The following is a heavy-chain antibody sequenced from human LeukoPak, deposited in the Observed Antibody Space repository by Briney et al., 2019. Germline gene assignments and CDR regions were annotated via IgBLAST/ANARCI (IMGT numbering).Heavy chain of an antibody. V-gene: IGHV4-31*03. CDR3: AREADRGPNYFDY. D-gene: IGHD2-15*01. J-gene: IGHJ4*02. CDR2: IYYSGST. Sequence: SQTLSLTCTVSGGSISSGGYYWSWIRQHPGKGLEWIGYIYYSGSTYYNPSLKSRVTISVDTSKNQFSLKLSSVTAADTAVYYCAREADRGPNYFDYWGQGTLVTVSS. CDR1: GGSISSGGYY.